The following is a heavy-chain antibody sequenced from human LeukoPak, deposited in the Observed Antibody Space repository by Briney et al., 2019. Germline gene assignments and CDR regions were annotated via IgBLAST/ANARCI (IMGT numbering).Heavy chain of an antibody. Sequence: SETLSLTCTVSGYSISSAYWGWIRQSPGKGLEWIGSIYHTGRTYYNASLRSRLTISLDTSKNQFSLKLSSVTAADTAVYYCTGKYYFDSSGYYYADYWGQGTLVTVSS. V-gene: IGHV4-38-2*02. CDR3: TGKYYFDSSGYYYADY. CDR1: GYSISSAY. J-gene: IGHJ4*02. D-gene: IGHD3-22*01. CDR2: IYHTGRT.